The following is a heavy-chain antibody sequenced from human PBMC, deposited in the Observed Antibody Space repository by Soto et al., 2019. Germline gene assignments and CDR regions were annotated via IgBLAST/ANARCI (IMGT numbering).Heavy chain of an antibody. CDR3: ARDMDSSEYFVKWVRA. CDR1: GDSVSSNSAV. Sequence: SQTLSLTCAISGDSVSSNSAVWNWIRQSPSRGLEWLGRIYYRAKWFNEYAVSVKSRVTINPDTARNQFSLQLTSMRGEDTAMNFCARDMDSSEYFVKWVRAWGRGTLVTVSS. D-gene: IGHD6-19*01. J-gene: IGHJ5*02. V-gene: IGHV6-1*01. CDR2: IYYRAKWFN.